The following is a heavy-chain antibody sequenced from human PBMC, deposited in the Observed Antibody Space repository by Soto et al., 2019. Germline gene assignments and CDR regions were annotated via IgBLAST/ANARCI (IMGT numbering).Heavy chain of an antibody. D-gene: IGHD4-17*01. CDR3: AKDPNGDYIGAFDD. Sequence: EVQLLESGGDLVRPGGSLRLSCAASGFAFSNYAVTWVRQAQGKGLEWVSSISRSGYVIYYADSVKGRFIISRDNSQNTLYLQMNSQGAEGTAIDYCAKDPNGDYIGAFDDCVQGTLVTVSS. CDR1: GFAFSNYA. CDR2: ISRSGYVI. V-gene: IGHV3-23*01. J-gene: IGHJ4*02.